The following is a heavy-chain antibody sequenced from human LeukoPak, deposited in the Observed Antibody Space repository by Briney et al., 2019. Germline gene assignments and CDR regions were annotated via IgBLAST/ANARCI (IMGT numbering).Heavy chain of an antibody. J-gene: IGHJ4*02. CDR1: GYTFTSYY. D-gene: IGHD3-16*01. CDR2: INPSGGST. CDR3: ARDALGDYFDY. V-gene: IGHV1-46*01. Sequence: GASVKVSCKSSGYTFTSYYMHWVRQAPGQGLEWMGIINPSGGSTSYAQKFQGRVTMTRDTSTSTVYMELSSLRSEDTAVYYCARDALGDYFDYWGQGTLVTVSS.